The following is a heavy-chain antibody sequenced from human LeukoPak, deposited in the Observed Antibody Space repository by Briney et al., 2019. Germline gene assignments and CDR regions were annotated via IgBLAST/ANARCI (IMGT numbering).Heavy chain of an antibody. J-gene: IGHJ4*02. V-gene: IGHV3-11*06. Sequence: GGSPTLSRAPSGFTFRHYYMSWLRQAPRKGLEGVSYISSSSSYTNYADSVKGRFTISRDNAKNSLYLQMNSLRAEDTAVYYCAISNNWNALDYWGQGTLVTVSS. CDR2: ISSSSSYT. CDR3: AISNNWNALDY. D-gene: IGHD1-20*01. CDR1: GFTFRHYY.